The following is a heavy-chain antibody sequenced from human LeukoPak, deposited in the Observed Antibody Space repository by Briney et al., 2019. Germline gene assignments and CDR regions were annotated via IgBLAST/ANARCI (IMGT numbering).Heavy chain of an antibody. Sequence: PGGSLRLSCAASGFTFSNVWMSWVRQAPGKGLEWVGRIKSKTDGGTTDYAAPVKGRFTISRDDSKNTLYLQMNSLKTEDTAVYYCTTGDSSGWYPGYWGQGTLVTVSS. D-gene: IGHD6-19*01. V-gene: IGHV3-15*01. J-gene: IGHJ4*02. CDR2: IKSKTDGGTT. CDR1: GFTFSNVW. CDR3: TTGDSSGWYPGY.